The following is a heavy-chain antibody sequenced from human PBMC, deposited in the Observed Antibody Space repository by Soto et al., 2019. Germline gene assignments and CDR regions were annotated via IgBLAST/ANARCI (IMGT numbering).Heavy chain of an antibody. V-gene: IGHV1-46*01. CDR1: GYTFTSYY. CDR3: ARAKNPITIFGVATETYYYYGMDV. CDR2: INPSGGST. Sequence: ASVKVSCKASGYTFTSYYMHWVRQAPGQGLEWMGIINPSGGSTSYAQKFQGRVTMTRDTSTSTVYMELSSLRSEGTAVYYCARAKNPITIFGVATETYYYYGMDVWGQGTTVTVSS. J-gene: IGHJ6*02. D-gene: IGHD3-3*01.